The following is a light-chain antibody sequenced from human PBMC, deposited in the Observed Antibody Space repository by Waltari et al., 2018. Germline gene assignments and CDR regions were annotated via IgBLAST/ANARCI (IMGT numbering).Light chain of an antibody. CDR2: EVT. V-gene: IGLV2-23*02. CDR1: SSDVGSCNC. CDR3: CSCAGGGAIYV. J-gene: IGLJ1*01. Sequence: QSALTQPASVSGSPGQSITISCTGTSSDVGSCNCVSWFQHHPGKVPKVMIYEVTKRPSGVSSRFSGSRSGNTASLTISGLQAEDEADYYCCSCAGGGAIYVFGTGTKVTVL.